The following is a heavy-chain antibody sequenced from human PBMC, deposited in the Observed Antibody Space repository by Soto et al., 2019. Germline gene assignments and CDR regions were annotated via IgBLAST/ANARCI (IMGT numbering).Heavy chain of an antibody. CDR3: ARVYCSSTSCPIYYYYYGMDV. D-gene: IGHD2-2*01. CDR1: GGSISSRGYY. Sequence: SETLSLTCTVSGGSISSRGYYWGWIRQPPGKGREWIGYIYYSGSTYYNPSLKSRVTISVDTSKNQFSLKLSSVTAADTAVYYCARVYCSSTSCPIYYYYYGMDVWGQGTTVTVSS. CDR2: IYYSGST. V-gene: IGHV4-31*03. J-gene: IGHJ6*02.